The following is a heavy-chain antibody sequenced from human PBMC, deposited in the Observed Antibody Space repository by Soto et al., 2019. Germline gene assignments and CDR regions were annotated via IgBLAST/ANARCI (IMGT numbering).Heavy chain of an antibody. Sequence: GGSLRLSCAASGFTFSSYAMSWVRQAPGKGLEWVSAISGSGGSTYYADSGKGRFTISRDNSKNTLYLQMNSLRAEDTAVYYCAKTETPERIAAAGTVWFDPWGQGTLVTVSS. J-gene: IGHJ5*02. D-gene: IGHD6-13*01. V-gene: IGHV3-23*01. CDR3: AKTETPERIAAAGTVWFDP. CDR1: GFTFSSYA. CDR2: ISGSGGST.